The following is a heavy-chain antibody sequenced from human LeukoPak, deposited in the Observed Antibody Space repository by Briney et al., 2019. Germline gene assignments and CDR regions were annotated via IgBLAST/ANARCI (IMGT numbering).Heavy chain of an antibody. J-gene: IGHJ5*02. CDR2: IYTSGST. D-gene: IGHD3-10*01. V-gene: IGHV4-4*07. CDR1: GGSISSYY. CDR3: ARGGGMVRGVIIPSWFDP. Sequence: SETLSLTCTVSGGSISSYYWSWIRQPAGKGLEWIGRIYTSGSTNYNPSLKSRVTMSVDTSKNQISLKLSSVTAADTAVYYCARGGGMVRGVIIPSWFDPWGQGTLVTVSS.